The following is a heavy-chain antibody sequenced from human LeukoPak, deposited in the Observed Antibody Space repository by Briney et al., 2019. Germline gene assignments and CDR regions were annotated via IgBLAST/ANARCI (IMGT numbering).Heavy chain of an antibody. CDR2: IGIDSGNT. CDR1: GFPFIEYS. Sequence: GGSLRLSCTASGFPFIEYSMNWVRQAPGQGLEWISYIGIDSGNTKYADSVRGRFTISADKAKNSLYLQMNSLRVEDTAVYYCARDHNYAFDNWGQGTLVCVAS. J-gene: IGHJ4*02. D-gene: IGHD1-1*01. V-gene: IGHV3-48*01. CDR3: ARDHNYAFDN.